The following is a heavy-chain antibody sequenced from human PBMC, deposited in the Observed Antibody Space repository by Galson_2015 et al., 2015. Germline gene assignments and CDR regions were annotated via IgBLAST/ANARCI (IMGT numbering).Heavy chain of an antibody. CDR2: INPSNGDT. CDR3: ARDATLVRGLILTADWFDP. J-gene: IGHJ5*02. CDR1: GYTFTNYY. V-gene: IGHV1-46*01. Sequence: SVKVSCKAFGYTFTNYYIHWVRQAPGQGLEWMGVINPSNGDTTYAQRFQGRVTMTGDKSTSTVYLSLTSLSPADTAIYYCARDATLVRGLILTADWFDPWGQGTLVTVS. D-gene: IGHD3-10*01.